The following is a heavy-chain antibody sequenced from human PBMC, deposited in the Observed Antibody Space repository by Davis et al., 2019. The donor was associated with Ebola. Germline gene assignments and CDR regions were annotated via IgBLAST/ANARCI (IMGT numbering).Heavy chain of an antibody. J-gene: IGHJ6*02. Sequence: MPSETLSLTCVVSSGSLSSYYWSWVRLPPGKGLEWIGYIYYSGSTNYNPSLGGRVTMSVDTSKNQFSLRLSPVTAADTAIYYCARGKGRWQDVDYFFYYGMDVWGQGTTVTVS. V-gene: IGHV4-59*01. CDR1: SGSLSSYY. CDR3: ARGKGRWQDVDYFFYYGMDV. D-gene: IGHD5-24*01. CDR2: IYYSGST.